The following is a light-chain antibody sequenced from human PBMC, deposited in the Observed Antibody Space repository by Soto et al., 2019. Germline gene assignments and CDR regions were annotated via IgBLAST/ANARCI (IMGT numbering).Light chain of an antibody. V-gene: IGLV3-21*02. CDR1: DIGTKS. CDR2: DDS. Sequence: SYELTQPPSVSVTPGQTARIPCGGNDIGTKSVHWYQQKPDQSPVLVVYDDSDRPSGIPERFSGSNSGNAATLTISRAEAGDEADYYCHLWDNTSDQPVFGGGTKLTVL. CDR3: HLWDNTSDQPV. J-gene: IGLJ2*01.